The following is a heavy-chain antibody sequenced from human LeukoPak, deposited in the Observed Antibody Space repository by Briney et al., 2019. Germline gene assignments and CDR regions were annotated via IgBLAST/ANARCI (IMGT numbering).Heavy chain of an antibody. CDR1: GYTFTGYY. D-gene: IGHD3-10*01. CDR2: INPNSGGT. Sequence: ASVKVSCKASGYTFTGYYMHWVRQAPGQGLEWMGWINPNSGGTNYAQKFQGRVTMTRDTSISTAYMELSRLRSDDTAVYYCARAITMVRGVITAFDYWGQGTLVTVSS. V-gene: IGHV1-2*02. J-gene: IGHJ4*02. CDR3: ARAITMVRGVITAFDY.